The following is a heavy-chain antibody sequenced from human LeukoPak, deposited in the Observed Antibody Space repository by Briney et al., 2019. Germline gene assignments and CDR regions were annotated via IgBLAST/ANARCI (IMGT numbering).Heavy chain of an antibody. CDR1: AGSISSYY. D-gene: IGHD3-3*01. J-gene: IGHJ3*02. CDR2: IYTSGST. Sequence: PSETLSLTCTVSAGSISSYYWTWIRQPAGKGLEWIGRIYTSGSTNYNPSPKSRVTMSVDTSKNQFSLKLSSVTAADTAVYYCASPYYDFWSGYRGAFDIWGQGTMVTVSS. CDR3: ASPYYDFWSGYRGAFDI. V-gene: IGHV4-4*07.